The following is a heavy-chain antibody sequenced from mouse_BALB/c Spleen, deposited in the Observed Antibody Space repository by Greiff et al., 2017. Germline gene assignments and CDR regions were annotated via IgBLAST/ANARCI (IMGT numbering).Heavy chain of an antibody. Sequence: QEQLKQSGAELMKPGASVKISCKATGYTFSSYWIEWVKQRPGHGLEWIGEILPGSGSTNYNEKFKGKATFTADTSSSTAYMQLSSLTSEDSAVYYCARITTATSYYYAMDYWGQGTSVTVSS. CDR1: GYTFSSYW. J-gene: IGHJ4*01. CDR2: ILPGSGST. CDR3: ARITTATSYYYAMDY. D-gene: IGHD1-2*01. V-gene: IGHV1-9*01.